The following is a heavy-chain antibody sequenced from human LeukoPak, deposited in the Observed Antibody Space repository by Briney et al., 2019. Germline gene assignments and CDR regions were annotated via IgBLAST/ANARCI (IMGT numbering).Heavy chain of an antibody. CDR1: GFTFSSYS. CDR2: ISGRGGST. D-gene: IGHD3-22*01. V-gene: IGHV3-23*01. Sequence: GSLRLSCAASGFTFSSYSMNWVRQAPGKGLEWVSAISGRGGSTYYADSVKGRFTISRDNSKNTLFLQMNSLRAEDTAVFYCAKDLGRYHFDSSGLDYWGQGTLVTVSS. CDR3: AKDLGRYHFDSSGLDY. J-gene: IGHJ4*02.